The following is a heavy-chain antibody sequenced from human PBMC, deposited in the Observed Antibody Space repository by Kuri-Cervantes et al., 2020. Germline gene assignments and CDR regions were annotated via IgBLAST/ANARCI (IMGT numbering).Heavy chain of an antibody. J-gene: IGHJ5*02. CDR3: ARQEDPMTTVTWYNWFDP. V-gene: IGHV4-61*01. CDR2: IYYSEST. Sequence: SETMSLTCTVSGGSVSSGSYYWGWIRQPPGRGLEWIGYIYYSESTNYNPSLKSRVTISVDTSKNQFALKLSSLTAADTAVYYCARQEDPMTTVTWYNWFDPWGQGTLVTVSS. CDR1: GGSVSSGSYY. D-gene: IGHD4-11*01.